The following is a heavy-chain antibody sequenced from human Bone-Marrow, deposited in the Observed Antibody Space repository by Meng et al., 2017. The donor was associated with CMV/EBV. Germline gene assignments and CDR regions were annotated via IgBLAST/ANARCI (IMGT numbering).Heavy chain of an antibody. J-gene: IGHJ2*01. CDR3: ARVGGSRFLEWLSHWYFDL. CDR1: GFTFSGYS. Sequence: GGSLRLSCAASGFTFSGYSMNWVRQAPGKGLEWVSSITSSSSSMYYADSVKGRFTISRDNAKKSLYLQMNSLRAEDTAVYYCARVGGSRFLEWLSHWYFDLWGRGTLVTVSS. CDR2: ITSSSSSM. V-gene: IGHV3-21*01. D-gene: IGHD3-3*01.